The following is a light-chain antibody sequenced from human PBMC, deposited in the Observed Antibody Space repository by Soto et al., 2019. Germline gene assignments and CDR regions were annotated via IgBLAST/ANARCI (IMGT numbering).Light chain of an antibody. Sequence: DIQMTQSPSSLSASVGDRVTITCQASQDISNYLNWYQQKPGKAPKLLIYDASNLETGVPSRFSGSGSGTDFTFTISSLQPEDTATYYCQQYDNLPPGVTFGQGTKLEIK. CDR2: DAS. CDR3: QQYDNLPPGVT. J-gene: IGKJ2*01. CDR1: QDISNY. V-gene: IGKV1-33*01.